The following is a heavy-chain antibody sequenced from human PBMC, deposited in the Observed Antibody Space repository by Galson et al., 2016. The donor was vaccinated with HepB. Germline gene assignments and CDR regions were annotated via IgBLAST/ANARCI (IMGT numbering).Heavy chain of an antibody. J-gene: IGHJ6*02. V-gene: IGHV3-48*03. CDR3: VRGMSNSWYAYKRSYYYSMEL. D-gene: IGHD6-13*01. CDR1: GFAFSRYE. Sequence: SLRLSCVASGFAFSRYEFNWVRKAPGKGLEWVSHISYSNAVSYAASVKGRFTISRDNDGDSLFLEMRGLRVEDTAVYYCVRGMSNSWYAYKRSYYYSMELWGRGTSIIVSS. CDR2: ISYSNAV.